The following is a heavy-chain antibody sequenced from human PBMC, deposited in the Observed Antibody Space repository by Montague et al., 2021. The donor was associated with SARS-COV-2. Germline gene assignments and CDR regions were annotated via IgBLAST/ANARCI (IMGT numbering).Heavy chain of an antibody. J-gene: IGHJ6*02. Sequence: SETLSLTCDFSDGSVSAYFWSWVRQLPGKGLEWIGQVDRSGTAXXXPSXXXRLTLSVDTSNNQVSLNLTSVTATDTATYYCARGRDSGTYFGTKYYFQYGLDVWGQETTVTVSS. CDR1: DGSVSAYF. D-gene: IGHD3-10*01. CDR2: VDRSGTA. V-gene: IGHV4-34*01. CDR3: ARGRDSGTYFGTKYYFQYGLDV.